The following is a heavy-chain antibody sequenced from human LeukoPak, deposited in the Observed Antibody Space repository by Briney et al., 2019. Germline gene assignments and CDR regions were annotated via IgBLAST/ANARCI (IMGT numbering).Heavy chain of an antibody. Sequence: PGGSLRLSCAASGFTVSSNYMSWVRQAPGKGLEWVSVTYSGGSTYYADSVKGRFTISRHNSKNTLYLQMNSLRAEDTAVYYCARAGHYYGPYYYYGMDVWGQGTTVTVSS. CDR2: TYSGGST. CDR1: GFTVSSNY. D-gene: IGHD3-10*01. V-gene: IGHV3-53*04. J-gene: IGHJ6*02. CDR3: ARAGHYYGPYYYYGMDV.